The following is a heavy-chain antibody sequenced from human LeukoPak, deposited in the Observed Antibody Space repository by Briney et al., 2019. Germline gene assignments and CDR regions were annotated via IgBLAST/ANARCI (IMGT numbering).Heavy chain of an antibody. CDR2: ISNDGTIQ. Sequence: QPGGSLRLSCAASGFTFSSYGMHWVRQAPGKGLEWLAVISNDGTIQYYADSVKGRFTISRDNSRNIMNLQTDSLRPEDTALYYCARAMVRGVIPYWGQGTLVTVSS. CDR1: GFTFSSYG. CDR3: ARAMVRGVIPY. D-gene: IGHD3-10*01. J-gene: IGHJ4*02. V-gene: IGHV3-30*19.